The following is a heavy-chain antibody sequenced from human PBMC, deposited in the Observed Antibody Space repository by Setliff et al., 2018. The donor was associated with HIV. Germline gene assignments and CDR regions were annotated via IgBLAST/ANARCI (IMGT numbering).Heavy chain of an antibody. J-gene: IGHJ3*02. CDR1: GFTFSSYN. V-gene: IGHV3-21*04. Sequence: PGGSLRLSCAASGFTFSSYNMNWVRQAPGKGLEWVSSISSSSSYIYYADSVKGRFTISRDNAKNSLYLQMNSLRAEDTAVYYCARTYYYDASGYYRPFDIWGQGTMVTVSS. CDR2: ISSSSSYI. D-gene: IGHD3-22*01. CDR3: ARTYYYDASGYYRPFDI.